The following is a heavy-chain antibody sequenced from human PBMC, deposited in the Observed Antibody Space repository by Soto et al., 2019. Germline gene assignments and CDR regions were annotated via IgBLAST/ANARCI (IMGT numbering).Heavy chain of an antibody. D-gene: IGHD3-22*01. J-gene: IGHJ4*02. Sequence: GASVKVSCKASGGTFSSYAISWVRQAPGQGLEWMGGIIPIFGTANYAQKFQGRVTITADESTSTAYMELSSLRSEDTAVYYCARAPYYYDSSGYYYSYWGQGTLVTVS. CDR3: ARAPYYYDSSGYYYSY. CDR1: GGTFSSYA. V-gene: IGHV1-69*13. CDR2: IIPIFGTA.